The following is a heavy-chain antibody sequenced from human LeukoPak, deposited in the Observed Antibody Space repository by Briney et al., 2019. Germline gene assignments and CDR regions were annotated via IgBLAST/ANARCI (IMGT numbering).Heavy chain of an antibody. CDR1: GASISSRSYY. Sequence: SETLSLTCTVSGASISSRSYYWSWIRQPAGKGLEWIGRIYTSGTTNYNPSLKSRVTISVDTSKNQFSLKLSSVTAADTAVYYCARKTVAAAFDIWGQGTMVTVSS. J-gene: IGHJ3*02. CDR2: IYTSGTT. D-gene: IGHD4-11*01. V-gene: IGHV4-61*02. CDR3: ARKTVAAAFDI.